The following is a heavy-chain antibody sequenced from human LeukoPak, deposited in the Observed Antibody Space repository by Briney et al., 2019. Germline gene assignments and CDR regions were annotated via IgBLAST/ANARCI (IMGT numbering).Heavy chain of an antibody. CDR1: GGSISSYY. CDR3: ARGSNYDFWSGYYPGGGNWFDP. J-gene: IGHJ5*02. Sequence: SETLSLTCAVSGGSISSYYWSWIRQPPGKGLEWIGYIYYSGSTNYNPSLKSRVTISVDTSKNQFSLKLSSVTAADTAVYYCARGSNYDFWSGYYPGGGNWFDPWGQGTLVTVSS. V-gene: IGHV4-59*01. D-gene: IGHD3-3*01. CDR2: IYYSGST.